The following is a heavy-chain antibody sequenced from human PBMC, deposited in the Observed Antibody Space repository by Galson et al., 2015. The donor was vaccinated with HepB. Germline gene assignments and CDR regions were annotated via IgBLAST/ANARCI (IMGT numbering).Heavy chain of an antibody. J-gene: IGHJ4*02. Sequence: SLRLSCAASGFTFSNYGMNWVRQAPGKGLEWVAGISYDGNIKYYADSVKGRFTISRDTSKNTLYLHMNSPKPDDTAVYYCAKDRSRPSRDGYNRLLDYWGQGTLVTVSS. CDR2: ISYDGNIK. CDR1: GFTFSNYG. V-gene: IGHV3-30*18. D-gene: IGHD5-24*01. CDR3: AKDRSRPSRDGYNRLLDY.